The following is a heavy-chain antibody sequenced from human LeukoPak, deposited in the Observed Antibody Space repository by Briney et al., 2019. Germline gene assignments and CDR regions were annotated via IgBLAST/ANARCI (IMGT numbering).Heavy chain of an antibody. Sequence: GASVKVSRKASGYTFTSFNLHWVRQAPGQGLEWMGIINPSGAGTSYAQKFEGRVTMTRDMSTSTVYMELGSLRSEDTAVYYCARDLGAPELTGGYIGYYYYYYMDVWGKGTTVTVSS. CDR1: GYTFTSFN. D-gene: IGHD3-22*01. J-gene: IGHJ6*03. CDR3: ARDLGAPELTGGYIGYYYYYYMDV. V-gene: IGHV1-46*01. CDR2: INPSGAGT.